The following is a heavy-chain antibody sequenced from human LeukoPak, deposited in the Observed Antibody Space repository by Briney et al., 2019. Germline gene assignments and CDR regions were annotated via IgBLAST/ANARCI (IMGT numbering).Heavy chain of an antibody. CDR2: IYSGGST. V-gene: IGHV3-53*01. J-gene: IGHJ4*02. CDR1: GFTVSSNY. D-gene: IGHD3-22*01. Sequence: SGGSLRLSCAASGFTVSSNYMSWVRQAPGKGLDWVSVIYSGGSTYYADSVKGRFTISRDNSKNTLYLQMNSLRAEDTAVYYCARETASSSGYPYYFDYWGQGTLVTVSS. CDR3: ARETASSSGYPYYFDY.